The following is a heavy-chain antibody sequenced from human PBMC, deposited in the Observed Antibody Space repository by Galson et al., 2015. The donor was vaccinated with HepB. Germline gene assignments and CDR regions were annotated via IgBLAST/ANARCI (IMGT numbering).Heavy chain of an antibody. CDR2: IKSRSDGGTT. CDR1: GFTFSHLW. V-gene: IGHV3-15*01. CDR3: TTDRPFTGGGVIAT. D-gene: IGHD3-16*02. J-gene: IGHJ5*02. Sequence: LRLSCAASGFTFSHLWMTWVRQAPGKGLEWVGRIKSRSDGGTTDHAAPVKGRFTISRDDSKDTLYLQMNSLRTEDTAVYYCTTDRPFTGGGVIATWGQGTLVTVSS.